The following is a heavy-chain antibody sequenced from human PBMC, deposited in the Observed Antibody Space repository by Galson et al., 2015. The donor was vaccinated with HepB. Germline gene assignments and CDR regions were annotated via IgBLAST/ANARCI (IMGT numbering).Heavy chain of an antibody. J-gene: IGHJ4*02. Sequence: SLRLSCAASGFTFSDAWMSWVRQTPGKGLEWVGRIKSKTVGGTTDYAAPVKGRFSISRDDSKNTLYLQMNSLKSEDTAVYFCVTEGSVRGVLDYWGQGTLVTVSS. CDR2: IKSKTVGGTT. CDR1: GFTFSDAW. D-gene: IGHD3-10*01. V-gene: IGHV3-15*01. CDR3: VTEGSVRGVLDY.